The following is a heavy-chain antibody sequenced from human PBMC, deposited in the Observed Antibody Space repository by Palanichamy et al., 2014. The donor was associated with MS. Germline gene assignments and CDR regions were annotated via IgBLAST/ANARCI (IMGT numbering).Heavy chain of an antibody. CDR1: LHLHQLW. J-gene: IGHJ4*02. CDR2: ISAYNGNT. Sequence: QVQLVQSGAEVKKPGLSEGLLQGFWLHLHQLWCQLGATGPGQGLEWMGWISAYNGNTNYAQKFQGRVTMTTDTSTSTAYMELRSLRSDDTAVYYCARVYCSSTTCYAPDDYWGQGTLVTVSS. D-gene: IGHD2-2*01. V-gene: IGHV1-18*01. CDR3: ARVYCSSTTCYAPDDY.